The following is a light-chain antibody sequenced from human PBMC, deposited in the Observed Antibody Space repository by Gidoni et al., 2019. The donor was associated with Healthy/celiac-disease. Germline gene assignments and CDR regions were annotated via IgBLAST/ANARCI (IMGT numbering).Light chain of an antibody. CDR2: RDN. CDR3: QVWDSSTVV. Sequence: YELTQPLPVSVALGPTARVTCGGNNIGSKDVHWYQQKSGQAPVLVTYRDNNRPSGIPERFSGSNLGNTATLTISRAQAGDEADYYCQVWDSSTVVFGGGTKLTVL. J-gene: IGLJ2*01. CDR1: NIGSKD. V-gene: IGLV3-9*01.